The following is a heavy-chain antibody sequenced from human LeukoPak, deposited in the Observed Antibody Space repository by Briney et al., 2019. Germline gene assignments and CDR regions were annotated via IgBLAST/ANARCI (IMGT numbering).Heavy chain of an antibody. J-gene: IGHJ6*02. CDR3: AKDLYCSSTSCPEDFYYYYGMDV. V-gene: IGHV3-23*01. CDR2: ISGSGGST. CDR1: GLTFSSYA. Sequence: GGSLRLSCAASGLTFSSYAMSWVRQAPGKGLEWVSAISGSGGSTYYADSVKGRFTISRDNSKNTLYLQMNSLRAEDTAVYYCAKDLYCSSTSCPEDFYYYYGMDVWGQGTTVTVSS. D-gene: IGHD2-2*01.